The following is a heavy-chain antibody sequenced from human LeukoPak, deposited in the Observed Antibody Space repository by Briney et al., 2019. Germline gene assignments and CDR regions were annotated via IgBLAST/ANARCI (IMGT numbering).Heavy chain of an antibody. V-gene: IGHV4-34*01. CDR1: GGSFSGYY. Sequence: TSETLSLTCAVYGGSFSGYYWSWIRQPPGKGLEWIGEINHSGSTNYNPSLKSRVTISVDTSKNQFSLKLSSATAADTAVYYCARGPATYCSGGSCEYYFDYWGQGTLVTVSS. J-gene: IGHJ4*02. CDR3: ARGPATYCSGGSCEYYFDY. D-gene: IGHD2-15*01. CDR2: INHSGST.